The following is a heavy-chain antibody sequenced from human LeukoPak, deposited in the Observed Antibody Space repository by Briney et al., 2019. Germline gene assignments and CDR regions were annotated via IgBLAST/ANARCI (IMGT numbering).Heavy chain of an antibody. Sequence: PSETLSLTCAVYGGSLSGYYWSWIRQPPGKGLEWIGEINHSGSTNYNPSLKSRVTISVDTSKNQFSLKLSSVTAADTAVYYCASSSVEMATIKLFDYWGQGTLVTVSS. V-gene: IGHV4-34*01. J-gene: IGHJ4*02. D-gene: IGHD5-24*01. CDR2: INHSGST. CDR3: ASSSVEMATIKLFDY. CDR1: GGSLSGYY.